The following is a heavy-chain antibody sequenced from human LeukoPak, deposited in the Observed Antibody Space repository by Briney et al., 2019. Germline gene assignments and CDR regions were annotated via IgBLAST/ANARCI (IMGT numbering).Heavy chain of an antibody. D-gene: IGHD3-22*01. Sequence: SETLSLTCTVSGGSICTYYWSWIRQPPGKGLEWIGYISYSGSTNYNPSLKSQVTISVDTSKNQFSLRLSSVTAADTAVYYCARGSDSSGYTWFDPWGQGTLVTVSS. V-gene: IGHV4-59*01. CDR1: GGSICTYY. J-gene: IGHJ5*02. CDR2: ISYSGST. CDR3: ARGSDSSGYTWFDP.